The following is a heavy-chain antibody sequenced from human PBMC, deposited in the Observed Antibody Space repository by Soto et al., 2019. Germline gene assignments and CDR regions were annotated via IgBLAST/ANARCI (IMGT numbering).Heavy chain of an antibody. V-gene: IGHV4-39*02. CDR3: AREVGATSPYYFDY. J-gene: IGHJ4*02. D-gene: IGHD1-26*01. Sequence: PSETLSLTCTLSGVSISSSSYYWGGIRQAPGKGLEWIGSIYYRGSTYYNPSLKSRVTICVDTSKNQSSLKLSSVTAADTAVYYCAREVGATSPYYFDYWGQGTLVTVSS. CDR1: GVSISSSSYY. CDR2: IYYRGST.